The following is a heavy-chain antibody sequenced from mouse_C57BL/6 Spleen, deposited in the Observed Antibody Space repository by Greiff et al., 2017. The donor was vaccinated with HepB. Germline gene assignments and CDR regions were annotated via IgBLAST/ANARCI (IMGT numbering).Heavy chain of an antibody. V-gene: IGHV5-16*01. J-gene: IGHJ4*01. D-gene: IGHD2-5*01. Sequence: EVKLVESEGGLVQPGSSMKLSCTASGFTFSDYYMAWVRQVPEKGLEWVANINYDGSSTYYLDSLKSRFIISRDNATNILYLQMSSLKSEDTATYYCARDSNLYAMDYWGQGTSVTVSS. CDR2: INYDGSST. CDR3: ARDSNLYAMDY. CDR1: GFTFSDYY.